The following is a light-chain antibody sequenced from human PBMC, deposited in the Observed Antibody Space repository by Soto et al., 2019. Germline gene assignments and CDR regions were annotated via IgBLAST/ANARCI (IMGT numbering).Light chain of an antibody. J-gene: IGLJ2*01. CDR2: RNN. CDR3: AEWNDSLSADGV. CDR1: SSNIGSNY. Sequence: QSVLTQPPSASGTPGQRVTISCSGSSSNIGSNYVYWYQQLPGTAPKLLIYRNNQRPSGVPDRFSGSKSGTSASLAISGLRSEGEAVYYCAEWNDSLSADGVFGGGTKVTVL. V-gene: IGLV1-47*01.